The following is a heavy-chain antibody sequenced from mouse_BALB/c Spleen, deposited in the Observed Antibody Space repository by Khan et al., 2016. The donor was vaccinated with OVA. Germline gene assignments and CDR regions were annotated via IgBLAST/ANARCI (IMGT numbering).Heavy chain of an antibody. J-gene: IGHJ3*01. Sequence: EVQLQQSGPDLVKPGASVKISCKASGYSFTVYYMTWVKQSHGKSPEWIGRVIPNHGDTNYNHNFKGKAILSVYNSSNNASIALRSLTSEDYEGVYCERGYEFFPYWGQGTLVTVSA. CDR2: VIPNHGDT. D-gene: IGHD2-12*01. V-gene: IGHV1-26*01. CDR3: ERGYEFFPY. CDR1: GYSFTVYY.